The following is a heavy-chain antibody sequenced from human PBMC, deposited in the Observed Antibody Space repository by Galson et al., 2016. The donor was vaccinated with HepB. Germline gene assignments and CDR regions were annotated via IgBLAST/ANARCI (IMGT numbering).Heavy chain of an antibody. Sequence: SVKVSCKASGLTFTSFAFSWVRRAPGQGLEWMGGIIPVFGTTDFAQKFQGRVTITADESTSTVYMEVSSLTFEDTAIYYCARPHDSIRYYYHAMDVRGQGTTVTVSS. CDR2: IIPVFGTT. CDR3: ARPHDSIRYYYHAMDV. J-gene: IGHJ6*02. CDR1: GLTFTSFA. V-gene: IGHV1-69*13. D-gene: IGHD1-14*01.